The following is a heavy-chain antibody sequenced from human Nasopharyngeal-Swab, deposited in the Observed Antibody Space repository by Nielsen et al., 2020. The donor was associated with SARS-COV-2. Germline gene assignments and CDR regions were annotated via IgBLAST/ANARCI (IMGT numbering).Heavy chain of an antibody. CDR2: INPSAGST. CDR1: GYAFTSYY. J-gene: IGHJ3*02. D-gene: IGHD1-26*01. CDR3: ARTDVGSNGAFDI. Sequence: ASVKVSCKASGYAFTSYYTHWVRQAPGQGLEWMGIINPSAGSTSFARKFQGRVTITRDTSTTTVYMEVTSLRSEDTAVYYCARTDVGSNGAFDIWGQGTLVTVSS. V-gene: IGHV1-46*01.